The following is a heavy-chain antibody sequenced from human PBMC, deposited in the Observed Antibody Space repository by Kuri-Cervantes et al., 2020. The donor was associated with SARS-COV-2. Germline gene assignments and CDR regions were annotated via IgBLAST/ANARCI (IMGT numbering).Heavy chain of an antibody. Sequence: GSLRLSCGVYGGSLSGSYWSWIRQSPGKRLEWIGEVNHNGSTNYNPSLKSRVTISVDTSKNQFSLKVSSVTAADTAVYYCARNNRYCASTSCYRAHYMDVWGKGTTVTVSS. V-gene: IGHV4-34*01. J-gene: IGHJ6*03. CDR3: ARNNRYCASTSCYRAHYMDV. CDR1: GGSLSGSY. D-gene: IGHD2-2*01. CDR2: VNHNGST.